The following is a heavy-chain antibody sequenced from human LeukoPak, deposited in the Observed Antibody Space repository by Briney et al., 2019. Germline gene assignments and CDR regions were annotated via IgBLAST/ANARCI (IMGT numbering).Heavy chain of an antibody. J-gene: IGHJ5*02. CDR1: GGTFSSYA. D-gene: IGHD1-7*01. Sequence: ASVKVSCKASGGTFSSYAISWVRQAPGQGLEWMGGIIPIFGTANYAQKFQGRVTITTDESTSTAYMELSSLRSEDTAVHYCARDSTGTISWFDPWGQGTLVTVSS. CDR2: IIPIFGTA. V-gene: IGHV1-69*05. CDR3: ARDSTGTISWFDP.